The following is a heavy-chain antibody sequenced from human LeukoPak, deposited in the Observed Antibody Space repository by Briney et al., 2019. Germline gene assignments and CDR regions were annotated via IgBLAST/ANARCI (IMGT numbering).Heavy chain of an antibody. D-gene: IGHD2-2*01. Sequence: VRSLRLSCAASGFIFSSYGMHWVRQAPGKGLKGVAVIWYDGSKKYYADSVKGRFTISRDNSKNTLYLQMNSLRAEDTAVYYCARRYCSSTSCYFSNWFNPWGQGTLVNVSS. CDR3: ARRYCSSTSCYFSNWFNP. V-gene: IGHV3-33*01. CDR2: IWYDGSKK. CDR1: GFIFSSYG. J-gene: IGHJ5*02.